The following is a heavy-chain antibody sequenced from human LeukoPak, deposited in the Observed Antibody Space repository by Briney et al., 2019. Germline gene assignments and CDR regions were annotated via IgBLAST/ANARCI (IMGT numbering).Heavy chain of an antibody. CDR2: ISYDGSNK. CDR3: ARDSRSFDALDI. J-gene: IGHJ3*02. D-gene: IGHD3-10*01. CDR1: GFTFSSYA. Sequence: GGSLRLSCAASGFTFSSYAMHWVRQAPGKGLEWVAVISYDGSNKYYADSVKGRFTISRDNSKNTLYLQMNSLRAEDTAVYYCARDSRSFDALDIWGQGTMVTVSS. V-gene: IGHV3-30-3*01.